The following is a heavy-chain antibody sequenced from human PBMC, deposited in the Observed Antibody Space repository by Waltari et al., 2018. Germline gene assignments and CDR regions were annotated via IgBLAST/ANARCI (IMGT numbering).Heavy chain of an antibody. J-gene: IGHJ4*02. CDR2: ISSSSSTI. D-gene: IGHD1-26*01. Sequence: EVQLVESGGGLLQPGGSLQLSCAASGFTFSSYSMTWVRQAPGKGLEWVSYISSSSSTIYYADSVKGRFTISRDNAKNSLYLQMNSLRAEDTAVYYCASSPRSMGAYWGQGTLVTVSS. CDR1: GFTFSSYS. V-gene: IGHV3-48*04. CDR3: ASSPRSMGAY.